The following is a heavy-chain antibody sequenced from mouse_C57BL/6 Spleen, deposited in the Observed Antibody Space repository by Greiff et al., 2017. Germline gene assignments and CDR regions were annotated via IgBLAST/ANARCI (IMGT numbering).Heavy chain of an antibody. J-gene: IGHJ2*01. Sequence: VQLQQSVAELVRPGASVKLSCTASGFNIKHNYMHWVKQRPEQGLEWIGRIDPANGNTKYAPKFQGKATITADTSSNTAYLQHSSLTSEDTAIYYCARSRGSHYFDYWGQGTTLTVSS. V-gene: IGHV14-3*01. CDR1: GFNIKHNY. CDR3: ARSRGSHYFDY. CDR2: IDPANGNT. D-gene: IGHD1-1*01.